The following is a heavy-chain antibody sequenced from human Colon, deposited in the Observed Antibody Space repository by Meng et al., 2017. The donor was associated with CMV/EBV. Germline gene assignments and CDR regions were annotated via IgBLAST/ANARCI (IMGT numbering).Heavy chain of an antibody. D-gene: IGHD2-2*01. CDR2: ISSSTYHM. CDR3: VKGWQYQLLLGGGDS. J-gene: IGHJ4*02. Sequence: GESLKISCTASGFTFSSYSMYWVRQAPGKGLEWVASISSSTYHMFYADSVKGRFTVSRDHSKNSLHLQMDRLREEDSAVYYCVKGWQYQLLLGGGDSWGQGTLVTVSS. V-gene: IGHV3-21*06. CDR1: GFTFSSYS.